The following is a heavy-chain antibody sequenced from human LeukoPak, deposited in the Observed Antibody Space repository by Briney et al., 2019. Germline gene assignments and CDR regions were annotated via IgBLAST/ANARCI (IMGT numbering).Heavy chain of an antibody. CDR2: INPDSGGT. V-gene: IGHV1-2*02. Sequence: ASVKVSCKASGYTFTGYYMHWVRQAHGQGLEWMGWINPDSGGTNYAQKFQGRVTMTRDTSISTAYMELSRLRSDDTAVYYCARDGKSSEFTPRRWSYYYYYYMDVWGKGTTVTVSS. CDR1: GYTFTGYY. CDR3: ARDGKSSEFTPRRWSYYYYYYMDV. D-gene: IGHD4-23*01. J-gene: IGHJ6*03.